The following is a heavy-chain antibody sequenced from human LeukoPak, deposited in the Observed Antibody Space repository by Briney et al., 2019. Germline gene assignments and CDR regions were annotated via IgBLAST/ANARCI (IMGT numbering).Heavy chain of an antibody. V-gene: IGHV4-34*01. J-gene: IGHJ4*02. Sequence: PSETLSLTCAVYGGSFSGYYWSWIRQPPGKGLEWIGEINHSGSTNYNPSLKSRVTISVDTSKNQFSLKLSSVTAADTAVYYCARAHYYDSSGYYFFDYWGQGTLVTVSS. CDR3: ARAHYYDSSGYYFFDY. CDR1: GGSFSGYY. CDR2: INHSGST. D-gene: IGHD3-22*01.